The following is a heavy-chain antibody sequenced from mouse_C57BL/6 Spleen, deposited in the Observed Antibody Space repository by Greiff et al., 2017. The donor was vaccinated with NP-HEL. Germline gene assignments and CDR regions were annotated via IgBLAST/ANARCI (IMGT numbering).Heavy chain of an antibody. CDR3: ARKPLVTTVVATGHFDV. J-gene: IGHJ1*03. Sequence: QVQLQQPGAELVRPGTSVKLSCKASGYTFTSYWMHWVKQRPGQGLEWIGVIDPSDSYTNYNQKFKGKATLTVDTSSSTAYMQLSSLTSEDSAVYYCARKPLVTTVVATGHFDVWGTGTTVTVSS. CDR1: GYTFTSYW. D-gene: IGHD1-1*01. CDR2: IDPSDSYT. V-gene: IGHV1-59*01.